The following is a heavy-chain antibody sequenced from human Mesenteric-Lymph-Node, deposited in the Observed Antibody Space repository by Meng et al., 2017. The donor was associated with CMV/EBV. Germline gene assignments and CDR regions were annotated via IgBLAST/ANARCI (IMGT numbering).Heavy chain of an antibody. V-gene: IGHV7-4-1*02. D-gene: IGHD3-10*01. CDR2: INTNTGNP. J-gene: IGHJ4*02. CDR3: ARGGYYGSGSYIDY. CDR1: GYTFTSYA. Sequence: ASGYTFTSYAMHWVRQAPGQGLEWMGWINTNTGNPTYTQGFTGRFVFSLDTSVSTAYLQISSLKAEDTAVYYCARGGYYGSGSYIDYWGQGTLVTVSS.